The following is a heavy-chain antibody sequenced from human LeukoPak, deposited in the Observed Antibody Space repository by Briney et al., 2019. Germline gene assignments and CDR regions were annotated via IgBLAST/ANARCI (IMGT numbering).Heavy chain of an antibody. Sequence: PGGSLTLSCAASRFTFSSYRMKWVRQATGKALEWVSSISSSSSYISYADSVKGRFTISRDNAKNSLYLQMNSLRAEDTAVYYCARGWVGAITEYFQQWGQGTLVTVSS. V-gene: IGHV3-21*01. J-gene: IGHJ1*01. CDR3: ARGWVGAITEYFQQ. D-gene: IGHD1-26*01. CDR2: ISSSSSYI. CDR1: RFTFSSYR.